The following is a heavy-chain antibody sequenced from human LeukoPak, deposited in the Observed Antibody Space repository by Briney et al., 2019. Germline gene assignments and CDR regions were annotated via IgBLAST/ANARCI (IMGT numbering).Heavy chain of an antibody. J-gene: IGHJ6*03. CDR1: GFTFSSYS. Sequence: PGGSLRLSCAASGFTFSSYSMNWVRQAPGKGLEWVSYISSSSSTIYYADSVKGRFTISRDNAKNSLYLQVNSLRAEDTAVYYCAREGSSWYFYYMDVWGKGTTVTVSS. V-gene: IGHV3-48*01. D-gene: IGHD6-13*01. CDR2: ISSSSSTI. CDR3: AREGSSWYFYYMDV.